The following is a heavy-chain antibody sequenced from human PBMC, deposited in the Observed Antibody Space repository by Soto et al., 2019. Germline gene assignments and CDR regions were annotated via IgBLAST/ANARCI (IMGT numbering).Heavy chain of an antibody. CDR1: GYTFTSYG. Sequence: XSVKVSCNASGYTFTSYGIGLVRQAPGQGLEWMGWISAYNGNTNYSQKLQGRVTMTTDTSTSTAYMELRSLRSDDTAVYYCARRYCSGGSCWTFDHWGQGTLVTVSS. CDR3: ARRYCSGGSCWTFDH. D-gene: IGHD2-15*01. CDR2: ISAYNGNT. V-gene: IGHV1-18*01. J-gene: IGHJ4*02.